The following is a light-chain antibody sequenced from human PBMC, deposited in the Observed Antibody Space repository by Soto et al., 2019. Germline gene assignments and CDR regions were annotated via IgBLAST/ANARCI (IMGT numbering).Light chain of an antibody. J-gene: IGKJ5*01. CDR1: QSVSSY. CDR3: QQRSYWLIT. CDR2: DAS. V-gene: IGKV3-11*01. Sequence: EIVLTQSPATLSLSPGERATLSCRASQSVSSYLAWYQQKPGQAPRLLIYDASNRATGIPARFSGSGSGTDFTLTISSLEPEDFAVYSCQQRSYWLITFGQGTRLEIK.